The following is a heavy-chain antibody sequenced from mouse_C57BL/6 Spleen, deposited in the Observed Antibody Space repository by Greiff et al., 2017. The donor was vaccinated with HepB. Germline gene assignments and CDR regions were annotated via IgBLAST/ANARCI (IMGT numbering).Heavy chain of an antibody. CDR1: GYTFTDYY. Sequence: EVQLQQSGPVLVKPGASVKMSCKASGYTFTDYYMNWVKQSHGKSLEWIGVINPYNGGTSYNQKFKGKATLTVDKSSSTAYMELNSLTSEDSAVYYCAREVYGSHYFDYWGQGTTLTVSS. J-gene: IGHJ2*01. CDR2: INPYNGGT. V-gene: IGHV1-19*01. D-gene: IGHD1-1*01. CDR3: AREVYGSHYFDY.